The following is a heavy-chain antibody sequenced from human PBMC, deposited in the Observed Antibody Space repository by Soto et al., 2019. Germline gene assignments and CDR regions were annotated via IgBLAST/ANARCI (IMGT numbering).Heavy chain of an antibody. D-gene: IGHD6-13*01. J-gene: IGHJ4*02. CDR2: INAGNGNT. CDR3: ARVPEYIAAAGSVIDY. V-gene: IGHV1-3*01. Sequence: RASVKVSCKASGYTFTSYDMHWVRQAPGQRLEWMGWINAGNGNTKYSQKFQGRVTITRDTSASTAYMELSSLRSEDTAVYYCARVPEYIAAAGSVIDYWGQGTLVTVS. CDR1: GYTFTSYD.